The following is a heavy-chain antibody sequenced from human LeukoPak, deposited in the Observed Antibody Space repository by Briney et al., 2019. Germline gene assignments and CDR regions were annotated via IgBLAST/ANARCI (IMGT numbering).Heavy chain of an antibody. Sequence: SETLSLTCTVSGGSISSYYWSWIRQPAGKGLEWIGRIYTSGSTNYNPSLKSRVTMSVDTSKNQFSLKLSSVTAADTAVYYCARDWVTTVSYGGYNWFDPWGQGTLVTVSS. V-gene: IGHV4-4*07. CDR1: GGSISSYY. CDR3: ARDWVTTVSYGGYNWFDP. CDR2: IYTSGST. D-gene: IGHD4-17*01. J-gene: IGHJ5*02.